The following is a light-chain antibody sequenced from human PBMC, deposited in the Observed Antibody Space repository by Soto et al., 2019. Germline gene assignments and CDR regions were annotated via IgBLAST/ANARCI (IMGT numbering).Light chain of an antibody. V-gene: IGKV1-33*01. CDR2: DVS. J-gene: IGKJ1*01. CDR3: QQYDNLPPTWT. CDR1: QEIATY. Sequence: DIQMTQSPSSLSASVGNRVTITCQASQEIATYLNWYQQKPGKAPNLLIYDVSNLETGVPSRFSGGGSGTHFTFTISNLQPEDIATYYCQQYDNLPPTWTFGQGTKVEIE.